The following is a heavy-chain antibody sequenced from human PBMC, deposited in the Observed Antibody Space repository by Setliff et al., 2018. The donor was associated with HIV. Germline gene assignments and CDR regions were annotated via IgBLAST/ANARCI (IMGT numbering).Heavy chain of an antibody. CDR1: GFTFSSYG. CDR2: IRYDGSNK. Sequence: GSLRLSCAASGFTFSSYGMHWVRQAPGKGLEWVAFIRYDGSNKYYADSVKGRFTISRDNSKNTLYLQMNSLRAEDTAIYYCAKRRVCNTSCYIVDYMDVWAKGPRSPLL. D-gene: IGHD2-21*01. CDR3: AKRRVCNTSCYIVDYMDV. V-gene: IGHV3-30*02. J-gene: IGHJ6*03.